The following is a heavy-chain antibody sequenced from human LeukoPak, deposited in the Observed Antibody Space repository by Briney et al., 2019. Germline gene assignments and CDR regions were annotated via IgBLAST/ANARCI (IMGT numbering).Heavy chain of an antibody. J-gene: IGHJ4*02. CDR1: GFMFSKSW. Sequence: GGSLRLSCAASGFMFSKSWMHWVRQVPGKGLVWVARIYNDGSTTNYAESVKGRFTISRDNSKNTLYLQMNSLRAEDTAVYYCAKRIQSAMATGYWGQGTLVTVSS. V-gene: IGHV3-74*01. CDR3: AKRIQSAMATGY. CDR2: IYNDGSTT. D-gene: IGHD5-18*01.